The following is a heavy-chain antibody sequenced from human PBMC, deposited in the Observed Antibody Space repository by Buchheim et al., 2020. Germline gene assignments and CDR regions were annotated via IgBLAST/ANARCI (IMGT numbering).Heavy chain of an antibody. J-gene: IGHJ2*01. CDR3: ARSWSSRYFDL. CDR1: GGSFSDYY. V-gene: IGHV4-34*01. Sequence: QVQLQQWGAGLLKPSETLSLTCAVYGGSFSDYYWSWIRQPPGKGLEWVGEIYHSGTTTYNPSLKSRVTVSVDTSKNQFSLKLSSVTAADTTVYYCARSWSSRYFDLWGRGTL. CDR2: IYHSGTT.